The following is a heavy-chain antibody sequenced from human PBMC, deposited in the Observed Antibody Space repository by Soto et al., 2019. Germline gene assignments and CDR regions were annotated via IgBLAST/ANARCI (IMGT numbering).Heavy chain of an antibody. CDR3: ARTQGSGVSDY. CDR1: GDSITHNY. V-gene: IGHV4-59*01. J-gene: IGHJ4*02. Sequence: QVQLQESGPGLVKPSETLSLACSVSGDSITHNYWSWIRQPPGKGLEWIAYISHSARINYTPSLKSRVSISLDTSKNQFSLRVNSLTPADTAVYYGARTQGSGVSDYWGQGTLVTVSS. CDR2: ISHSARI. D-gene: IGHD3-3*01.